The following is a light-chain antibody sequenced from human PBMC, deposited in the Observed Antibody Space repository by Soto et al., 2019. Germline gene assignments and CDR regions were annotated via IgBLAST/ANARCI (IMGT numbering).Light chain of an antibody. J-gene: IGKJ1*01. CDR1: QSVSNNY. CDR2: GAS. V-gene: IGKV3-20*01. CDR3: QQYGSSGT. Sequence: IVLTQSPGTLSLSTGERATLSCRASQSVSNNYLACYQPKPGQAPRLRIYGASNRATGIPDRLSGSGSGTDFTLTISRLEPEDFAVYYCQQYGSSGTFGQGTKVDIK.